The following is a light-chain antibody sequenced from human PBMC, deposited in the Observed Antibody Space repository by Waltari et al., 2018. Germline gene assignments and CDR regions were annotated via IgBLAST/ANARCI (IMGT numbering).Light chain of an antibody. Sequence: DIQMTQSPSSLSASVGDRVTITCQASQDISNYLNWYQQKPGKAPNVLIYGASNLETGVPSRFSGSGSGTDFTFTISSLQPEDIATYYCQQYDNLPLTFGGGTKVEIK. CDR2: GAS. J-gene: IGKJ4*01. V-gene: IGKV1-33*01. CDR1: QDISNY. CDR3: QQYDNLPLT.